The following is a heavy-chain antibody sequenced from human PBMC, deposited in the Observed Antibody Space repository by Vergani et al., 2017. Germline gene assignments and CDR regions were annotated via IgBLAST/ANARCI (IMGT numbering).Heavy chain of an antibody. CDR3: ARHLAYCGGDCYPYYYGMDV. D-gene: IGHD2-21*02. CDR2: IYDNGNT. V-gene: IGHV4-39*01. Sequence: QLQLQESGPGLVKPSETLSLTCAVSGVSIKSRSYYWGWIRQSPGKGLEWIGSIYDNGNTYYNPSLKSRVAISVDTSKNQVSLKLSSVTAADTAVYYCARHLAYCGGDCYPYYYGMDVWGQGTTVTVSS. J-gene: IGHJ6*02. CDR1: GVSIKSRSYY.